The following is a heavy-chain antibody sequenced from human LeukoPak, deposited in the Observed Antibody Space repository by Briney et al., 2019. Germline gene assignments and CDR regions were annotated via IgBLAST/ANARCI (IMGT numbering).Heavy chain of an antibody. J-gene: IGHJ5*02. D-gene: IGHD6-13*01. V-gene: IGHV4-59*08. CDR1: GGSISSYY. CDR3: ARHRRDSSSWPNWFDP. Sequence: PSETLSLTCTVSGGSISSYYWSWIRQPPGKGLEWSGYIYYSGSTNYNPSLKSRVTISVDTSKNQFSLKLSSVTAADTAVYYCARHRRDSSSWPNWFDPWGQGTLVTVSS. CDR2: IYYSGST.